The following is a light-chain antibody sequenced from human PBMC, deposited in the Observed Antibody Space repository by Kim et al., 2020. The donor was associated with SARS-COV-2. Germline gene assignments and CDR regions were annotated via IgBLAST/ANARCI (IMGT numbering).Light chain of an antibody. V-gene: IGKV1-5*03. CDR3: QQYDDYPLT. CDR2: KTS. Sequence: SSVGDRVTSTCRASESISSWLAWYQQKSGKAPKLLIYKTSDLERGVPSRFSGSGSGTDFTLTISSLQPDDFGTYYCQQYDDYPLTFGGGTKVDIK. J-gene: IGKJ4*01. CDR1: ESISSW.